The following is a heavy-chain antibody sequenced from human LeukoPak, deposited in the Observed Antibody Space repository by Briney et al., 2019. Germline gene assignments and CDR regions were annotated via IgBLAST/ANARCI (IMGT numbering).Heavy chain of an antibody. Sequence: SETLSLTCAVYGGSFSGYYWSWIRQPPGKGLEWIGYIYYSGSTNYNPSLKSRVTISVDTSKNQFSLKLSSVTAADTAVYYCARAFLNYYGSGRFDYWGQGTLVTVSS. CDR2: IYYSGST. V-gene: IGHV4-59*01. CDR1: GGSFSGYY. CDR3: ARAFLNYYGSGRFDY. D-gene: IGHD3-10*01. J-gene: IGHJ4*02.